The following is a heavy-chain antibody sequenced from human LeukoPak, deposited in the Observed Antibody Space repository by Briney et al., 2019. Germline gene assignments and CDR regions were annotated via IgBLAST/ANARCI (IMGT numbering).Heavy chain of an antibody. J-gene: IGHJ5*02. D-gene: IGHD2-15*01. CDR3: ARSSGWQLRLFDP. CDR1: GGSISNYY. Sequence: SETLSLSCTVSGGSISNYYWGWIRQPPGKGLEWIGYIYYSGSTNYNPSLKSRVTISVDTSKKQFSLKLSSVTAADTAVYYCARSSGWQLRLFDPWGQGTLVTVSS. CDR2: IYYSGST. V-gene: IGHV4-59*01.